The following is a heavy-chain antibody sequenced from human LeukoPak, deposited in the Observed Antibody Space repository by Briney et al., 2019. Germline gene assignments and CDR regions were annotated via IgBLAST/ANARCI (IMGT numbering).Heavy chain of an antibody. CDR3: ARDPAPYCSGGSCYGYYYGMDV. CDR2: ISSSSYI. J-gene: IGHJ6*02. CDR1: GFTFSSYS. Sequence: GGSLRLSCAASGFTFSSYSMNWVRQAPGKGLEWVSSISSSSYIYYADSVKGRFTISRDNAKNSLYLQMNSLRAEDTAVYYCARDPAPYCSGGSCYGYYYGMDVWGQGTTVTVSS. V-gene: IGHV3-21*01. D-gene: IGHD2-15*01.